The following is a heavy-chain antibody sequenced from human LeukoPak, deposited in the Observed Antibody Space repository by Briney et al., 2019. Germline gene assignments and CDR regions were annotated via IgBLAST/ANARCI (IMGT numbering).Heavy chain of an antibody. CDR3: ARELHYSSGGVLDY. V-gene: IGHV3-53*01. D-gene: IGHD3-10*01. CDR1: GFTVSSDY. CDR2: IYSGGST. Sequence: PGGSLRLSCAASGFTVSSDYVSWVRQAPGKGLEWVSVIYSGGSTYYADSVKGRFTISRDNSKNTVYLQMNSLRAEDTAVYYCARELHYSSGGVLDYWGQGTLVTVSS. J-gene: IGHJ4*02.